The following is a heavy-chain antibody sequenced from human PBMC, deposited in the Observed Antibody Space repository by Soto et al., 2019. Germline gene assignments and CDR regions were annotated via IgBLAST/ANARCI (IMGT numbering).Heavy chain of an antibody. CDR1: GFSFNRHW. J-gene: IGHJ3*01. D-gene: IGHD1-7*01. CDR2: IKRDGSEK. Sequence: GGSLRLSCAASGFSFNRHWMSWVRQAPGKGLQWVASIKRDGSEKYYVDSVKGRFTISRDNAKNTMNLQMDSLRAEDTAVYYCARSLPGTYGAFDLWGQGTMVTVSS. CDR3: ARSLPGTYGAFDL. V-gene: IGHV3-7*01.